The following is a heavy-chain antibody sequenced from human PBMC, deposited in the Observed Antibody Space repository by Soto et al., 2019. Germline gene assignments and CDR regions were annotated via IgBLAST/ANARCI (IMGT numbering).Heavy chain of an antibody. D-gene: IGHD3-22*01. V-gene: IGHV3-48*02. Sequence: PGGSLRLSCAASGFTFSSYSMNWVRQAPGKGLEWVSYISSSSSTIYYADSVKDRFTISRDNAKNSLYLQMNILRDEDTAVYFCARPSSPGHTSYYDSSGYYFYAFDIWGQGTMVTVSS. CDR2: ISSSSSTI. CDR1: GFTFSSYS. J-gene: IGHJ3*02. CDR3: ARPSSPGHTSYYDSSGYYFYAFDI.